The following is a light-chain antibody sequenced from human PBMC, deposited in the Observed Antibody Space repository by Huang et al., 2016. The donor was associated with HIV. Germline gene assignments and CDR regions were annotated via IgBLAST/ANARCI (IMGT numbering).Light chain of an antibody. CDR1: ENIRRY. CDR3: QGSLSIPHT. V-gene: IGKV1-39*01. J-gene: IGKJ2*01. CDR2: SAS. Sequence: DIQMTQSPSSLSASVGDRVTITCRASENIRRYLNWYQQKPGKPPKLLIHSASTLQRGVPSRCSGSGSGTDFTLTITSLQPEDFATYYCQGSLSIPHTFGQGTNLEIK.